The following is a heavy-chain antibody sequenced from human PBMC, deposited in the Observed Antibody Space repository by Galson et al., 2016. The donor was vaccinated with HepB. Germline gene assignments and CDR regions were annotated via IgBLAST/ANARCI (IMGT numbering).Heavy chain of an antibody. J-gene: IGHJ6*02. CDR3: ARVMYDLRDYYHYYGMDV. V-gene: IGHV3-30*04. Sequence: SLRLSCAASGFTFSSYAMHWVRQAPGKGLEWVAVISYDGSNKYHADSVKGRFTISRENSKNTLSLQMNSLRLEDTAVYYCARVMYDLRDYYHYYGMDVWGQGTTVTVSS. CDR2: ISYDGSNK. D-gene: IGHD3-3*01. CDR1: GFTFSSYA.